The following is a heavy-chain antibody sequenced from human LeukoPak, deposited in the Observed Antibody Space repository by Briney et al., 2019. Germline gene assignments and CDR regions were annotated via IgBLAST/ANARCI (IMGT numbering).Heavy chain of an antibody. CDR1: IFTLSRHG. Sequence: GVSQRLSCATCIFTLSRHGMHWVRQTRAKGLECVEFIRYEGRNKYYADSVKGRFIISRDKTKNTLFMQMYSLRPEDTAVYYCAKGGEYDILTGYRRSRLLGDFWGQGTLVTVSS. V-gene: IGHV3-30*02. D-gene: IGHD3-9*01. CDR3: AKGGEYDILTGYRRSRLLGDF. CDR2: IRYEGRNK. J-gene: IGHJ4*02.